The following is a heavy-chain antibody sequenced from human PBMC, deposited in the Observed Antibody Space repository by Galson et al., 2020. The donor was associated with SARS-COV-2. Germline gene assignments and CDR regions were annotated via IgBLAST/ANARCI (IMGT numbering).Heavy chain of an antibody. Sequence: GGSLRLSCAASGFTFSSYEMNWVRQAPGQGLEWISYISGSGTTLYYADSVKGRFSISRDNAKNSLYRQMNSLRAEDTAGYYCAGGGGYSYAYWGLGTLVTVAS. CDR2: ISGSGTTL. CDR3: AGGGGYSYAY. CDR1: GFTFSSYE. J-gene: IGHJ4*02. D-gene: IGHD5-18*01. V-gene: IGHV3-48*03.